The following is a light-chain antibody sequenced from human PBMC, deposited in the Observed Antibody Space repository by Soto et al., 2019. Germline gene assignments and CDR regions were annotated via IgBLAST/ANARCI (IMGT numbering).Light chain of an antibody. V-gene: IGKV4-1*01. Sequence: DIVMTQSPDSLSVSLGERATINCKSSQSFLYSSNNKNYLAWYQHKPGQPPKLLIYWASTRVSGVPERFSGSGSGTDFTLTISSLQTEDVAVYYCQQYYSNPPFGQGTKVEIK. CDR1: QSFLYSSNNKNY. CDR3: QQYYSNPP. J-gene: IGKJ1*01. CDR2: WAS.